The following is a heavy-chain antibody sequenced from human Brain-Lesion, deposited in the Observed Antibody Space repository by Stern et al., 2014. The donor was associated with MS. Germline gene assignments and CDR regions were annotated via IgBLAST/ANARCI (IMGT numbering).Heavy chain of an antibody. CDR3: ARHQLGYGYAYLRY. Sequence: VQLVESGPGLVKPSDTLSLTCSVSGDSLSSSTFYWGWIRQPPGKGPEWIGSVYYSGNTYYHPSLKSRVTISFDTPKTQFPLRRPFGTAADTAVYYCARHQLGYGYAYLRYWGQGTLVTVSS. CDR1: GDSLSSSTFY. J-gene: IGHJ4*02. D-gene: IGHD5-18*01. V-gene: IGHV4-39*01. CDR2: VYYSGNT.